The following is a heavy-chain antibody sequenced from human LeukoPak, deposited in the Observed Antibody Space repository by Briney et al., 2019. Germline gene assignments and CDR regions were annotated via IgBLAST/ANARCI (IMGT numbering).Heavy chain of an antibody. CDR1: GFTFSSYW. V-gene: IGHV3-7*01. CDR3: ARFVRSGWYNYYYYYMDV. Sequence: GGSLRLSCAASGFTFSSYWMSWVRQAPGKGLEWVANIKQDGSEKYYVDSVKGRFTISRDNAKNSLYLQMNSLRAEDTAVYYCARFVRSGWYNYYYYYMDVWGKGTTVTVSS. D-gene: IGHD6-19*01. J-gene: IGHJ6*03. CDR2: IKQDGSEK.